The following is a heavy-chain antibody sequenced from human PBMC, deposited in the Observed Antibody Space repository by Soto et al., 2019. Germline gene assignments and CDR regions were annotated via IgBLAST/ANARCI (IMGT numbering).Heavy chain of an antibody. CDR1: CGSICSFTYY. Sequence: SETLSLTCSVSCGSICSFTYYWGWFRQTPGKGLEWIGTVYYNENTYNNPSLKSRVTITVDTAKNQFSLNLRPVTAADTVLYFGARRERYYGSPGWFDPWGPGTLVTVSS. CDR2: VYYNENT. V-gene: IGHV4-39*01. CDR3: ARRERYYGSPGWFDP. J-gene: IGHJ5*02. D-gene: IGHD3-10*01.